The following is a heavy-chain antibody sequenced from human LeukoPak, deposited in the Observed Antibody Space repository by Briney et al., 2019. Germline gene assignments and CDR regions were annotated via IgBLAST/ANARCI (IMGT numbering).Heavy chain of an antibody. D-gene: IGHD4-17*01. V-gene: IGHV3-23*01. CDR2: ISGSGGST. CDR3: AKALEAQTTVTTFDY. J-gene: IGHJ4*02. CDR1: GFTFSSYA. Sequence: GGSLRLSCAASGFTFSSYAMSWVRQAPGKGLEWVSAISGSGGSTYYADSVKGRFTISRDNSKNTLYLQMNSLRAEDTAAYYCAKALEAQTTVTTFDYWGQGTLVTVSS.